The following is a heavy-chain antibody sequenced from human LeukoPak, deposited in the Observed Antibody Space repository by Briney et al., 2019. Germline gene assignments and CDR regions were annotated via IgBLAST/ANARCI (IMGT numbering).Heavy chain of an antibody. CDR1: GYTFTSYG. V-gene: IGHV1-18*01. CDR2: ISAYNGNT. CDR3: ARDWEIAAAGIPRHFDY. D-gene: IGHD6-13*01. Sequence: EASVKVSFKASGYTFTSYGISWVRQAPGQGLEWMGWISAYNGNTNYAQKLQGRVTMTTDTSTSTAYMELRSLRSDDTAVYYCARDWEIAAAGIPRHFDYWGQGTLVTVSS. J-gene: IGHJ4*02.